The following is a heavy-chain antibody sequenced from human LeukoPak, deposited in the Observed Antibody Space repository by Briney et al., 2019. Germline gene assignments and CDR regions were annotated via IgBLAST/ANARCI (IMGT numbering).Heavy chain of an antibody. CDR3: ARRPGEWYYMDV. Sequence: SETLSLACADYGGSFSGYYWSWIPQPPGKGLEWIGEINHSGSTNYNPSLKSRVTISVDTSKNQFSLKLSSVTAADTAVYYCARRPGEWYYMDVWGKGTTVTISS. J-gene: IGHJ6*03. CDR2: INHSGST. CDR1: GGSFSGYY. D-gene: IGHD3-10*01. V-gene: IGHV4-34*01.